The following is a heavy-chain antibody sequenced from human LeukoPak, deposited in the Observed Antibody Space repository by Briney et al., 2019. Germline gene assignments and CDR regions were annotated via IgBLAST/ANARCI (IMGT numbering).Heavy chain of an antibody. Sequence: ASVKVSCKASGDSFYKYGVTWVRQAPGQGLEWMGWITVDNGNTEYSQKVQGRVTMTTDTSRSTVYMELRSLRSDDTAVYYCARDRLQYYFDYWGQGTLVTVSS. CDR3: ARDRLQYYFDY. CDR1: GDSFYKYG. D-gene: IGHD4-11*01. V-gene: IGHV1-18*01. CDR2: ITVDNGNT. J-gene: IGHJ4*02.